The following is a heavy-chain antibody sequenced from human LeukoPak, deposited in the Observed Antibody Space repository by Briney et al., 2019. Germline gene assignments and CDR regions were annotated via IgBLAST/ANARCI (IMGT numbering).Heavy chain of an antibody. D-gene: IGHD6-13*01. CDR1: GFTFSSYG. J-gene: IGHJ4*02. CDR3: AKDQLSSSWYSDH. Sequence: GGSLRLSCAASGFTFSSYGMSWVRQAPGKGLEWVAFIRYDGSNKYYADSVKGRFTISRDNSKDTLYLQMNSLRAEDTAVYYCAKDQLSSSWYSDHWGQGTLVTVSS. CDR2: IRYDGSNK. V-gene: IGHV3-30*02.